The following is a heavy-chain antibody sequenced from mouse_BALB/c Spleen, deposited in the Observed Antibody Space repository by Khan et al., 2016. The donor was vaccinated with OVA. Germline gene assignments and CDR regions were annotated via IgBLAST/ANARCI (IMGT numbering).Heavy chain of an antibody. CDR2: ISSGGST. Sequence: VQLKESGGGSVKPGGSLKLSCGVSGFTFSSYVMSWVRQTPEKRLEWVASISSGGSTYYPDSVKGRFTISRDNARNIVYLQMSSLRSEDMAMYFCTREAYRYDEYYFDYWGQGTTLTVSS. CDR3: TREAYRYDEYYFDY. CDR1: GFTFSSYV. V-gene: IGHV5-6-5*01. D-gene: IGHD2-14*01. J-gene: IGHJ2*01.